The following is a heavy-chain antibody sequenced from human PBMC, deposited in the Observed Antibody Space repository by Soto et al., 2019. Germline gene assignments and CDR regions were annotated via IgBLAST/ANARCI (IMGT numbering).Heavy chain of an antibody. Sequence: GGSLRLSCAASGFTFSSYAMSWVRQAPGKGLEWVSAISGSGGSTYYADSVKGRFTISRDNSKNTLYLQMNSLRAEDTAVYYCAKDQEDTAMVTWDFDYWGQGARVTVSS. CDR3: AKDQEDTAMVTWDFDY. D-gene: IGHD5-18*01. CDR2: ISGSGGST. V-gene: IGHV3-23*01. J-gene: IGHJ4*02. CDR1: GFTFSSYA.